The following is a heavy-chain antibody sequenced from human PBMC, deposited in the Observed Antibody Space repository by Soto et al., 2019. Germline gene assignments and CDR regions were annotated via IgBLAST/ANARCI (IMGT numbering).Heavy chain of an antibody. CDR1: GFTFSNAW. CDR3: TTGVTSRGMDV. Sequence: EVQLVESGGGLVKPGGSLGLSCAASGFTFSNAWMSWVRQAPGKGLEWVGRIKTKTDGGTTDYAAPVKGRFTISRDDSKNTLYLQMNSLKTEDTAVYSCTTGVTSRGMDVWGQGTTVTVSS. V-gene: IGHV3-15*01. CDR2: IKTKTDGGTT. D-gene: IGHD2-21*02. J-gene: IGHJ6*02.